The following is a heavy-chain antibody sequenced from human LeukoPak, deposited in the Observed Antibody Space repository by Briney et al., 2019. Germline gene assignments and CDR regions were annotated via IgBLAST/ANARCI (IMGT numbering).Heavy chain of an antibody. D-gene: IGHD6-19*01. Sequence: SETLSLTCTVSGSFIISYYWSWIRQPAGRGLEWIGRIYSSGSTNYNPSLKSRVTISLDKSKNQFSLKLSSVSASDTAVYYFARGGSSGPDYWGQGTLVTVSS. V-gene: IGHV4-4*07. CDR2: IYSSGST. J-gene: IGHJ4*02. CDR1: GSFIISYY. CDR3: ARGGSSGPDY.